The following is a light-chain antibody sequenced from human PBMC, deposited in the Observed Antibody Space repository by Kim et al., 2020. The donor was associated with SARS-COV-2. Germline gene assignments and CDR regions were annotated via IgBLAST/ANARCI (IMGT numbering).Light chain of an antibody. J-gene: IGLJ3*02. CDR1: NIGSKS. CDR2: YDS. CDR3: QVWDSSSDHRV. Sequence: SYELTQPPSVSVAPGKTARITCGGNNIGSKSVHWYQQKPGQAPVLVIYYDSDGPSGIPERFTGSNSGNTATLTISRVEAGDEADYYCQVWDSSSDHRVFGAGTQLTVL. V-gene: IGLV3-21*04.